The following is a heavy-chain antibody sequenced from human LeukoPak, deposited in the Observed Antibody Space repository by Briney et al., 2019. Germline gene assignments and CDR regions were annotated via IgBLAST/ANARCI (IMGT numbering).Heavy chain of an antibody. CDR1: GGTFSSYA. J-gene: IGHJ4*02. Sequence: GASVKVSCKASGGTFSSYAISWVRQAPGQGLEWMGGIIPIFGTANYAQKFQGRVTITADKSTSTAYMELSGLRSEDTAVYYCARAPADYGDPHFDYWGQGTLVTVSS. V-gene: IGHV1-69*06. D-gene: IGHD4-17*01. CDR2: IIPIFGTA. CDR3: ARAPADYGDPHFDY.